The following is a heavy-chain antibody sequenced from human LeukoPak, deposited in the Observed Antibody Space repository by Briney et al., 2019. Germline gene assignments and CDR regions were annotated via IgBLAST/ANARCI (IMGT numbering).Heavy chain of an antibody. CDR2: ISGSGGST. CDR1: GFTFSDYY. V-gene: IGHV3-23*01. J-gene: IGHJ4*02. D-gene: IGHD4-17*01. Sequence: GGSLRLSCAASGFTFSDYYMSWIRQAPGKGLEWVSAISGSGGSTYYADSVKGRFTISRDNSKNTLYLQMNSLRAEDTAVYYCAKSGDYGDYKFNWGQGTLVTVSS. CDR3: AKSGDYGDYKFN.